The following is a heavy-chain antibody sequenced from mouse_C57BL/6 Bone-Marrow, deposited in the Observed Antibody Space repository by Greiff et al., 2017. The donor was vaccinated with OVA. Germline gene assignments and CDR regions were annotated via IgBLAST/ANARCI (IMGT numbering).Heavy chain of an antibody. J-gene: IGHJ2*01. CDR2: ISSGGDYI. D-gene: IGHD1-2*01. CDR3: TRPHYYGVYFDY. CDR1: GFTFSSYA. V-gene: IGHV5-9-1*02. Sequence: EVQVVESGEGLVKPGGSLKLSCAASGFTFSSYAMSWVRQTPEKRLEWVAYISSGGDYIYYAETVKGRFTISRDNARNTLYLQMSSLKSEDTARYYCTRPHYYGVYFDYWGQGTTLTVSS.